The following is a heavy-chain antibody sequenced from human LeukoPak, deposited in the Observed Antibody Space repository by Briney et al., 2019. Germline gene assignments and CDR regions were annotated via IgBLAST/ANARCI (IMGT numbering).Heavy chain of an antibody. D-gene: IGHD3-3*01. CDR3: AGGPKYYDFWSGYYDYYYMDV. Sequence: SETLSLTCTVSGGSISSSSYYWGWIRQPPGKGLEWIGSIYYSGSTYYNPSLKSRVTISVDTSKNQFSLKLSSVTAADTAVYYCAGGPKYYDFWSGYYDYYYMDVWGKGTTVTVSS. CDR2: IYYSGST. CDR1: GGSISSSSYY. J-gene: IGHJ6*03. V-gene: IGHV4-39*07.